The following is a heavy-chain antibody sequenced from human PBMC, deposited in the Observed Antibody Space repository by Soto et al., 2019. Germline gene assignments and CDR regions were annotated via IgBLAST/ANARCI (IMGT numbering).Heavy chain of an antibody. J-gene: IGHJ5*02. CDR1: GGTFSTHV. CDR2: IVPKFGTT. D-gene: IGHD6-19*01. CDR3: VRGGSDNSGWYIWFDP. V-gene: IGHV1-69*01. Sequence: QVQLVQSGAEVKTPGSSVKVSCKTSGGTFSTHVIGWVRQAPGQGLEWMGGIVPKFGTTNYAHKFKGRVKITADESTSTAYMEVSSLTSEDTAVYYCVRGGSDNSGWYIWFDPWGQGTLVTVSS.